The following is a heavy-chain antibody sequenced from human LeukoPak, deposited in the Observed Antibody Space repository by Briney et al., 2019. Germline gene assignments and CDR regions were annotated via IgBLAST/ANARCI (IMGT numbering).Heavy chain of an antibody. V-gene: IGHV3-33*01. D-gene: IGHD1-14*01. Sequence: GGSLRLSCAGSGFTFGGYGMRWFRQTPGKGREWVAVIAYDGSRAFYADSVKGRFTISRDNSKNTMSVQMDDLGAEDTAVYYCTRYNNDHFDYWGQGTLVTVSS. J-gene: IGHJ4*02. CDR1: GFTFGGYG. CDR2: IAYDGSRA. CDR3: TRYNNDHFDY.